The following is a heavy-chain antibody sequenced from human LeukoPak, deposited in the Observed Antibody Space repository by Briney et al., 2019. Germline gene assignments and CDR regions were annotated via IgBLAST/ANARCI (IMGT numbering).Heavy chain of an antibody. CDR3: ARIRMITFGGVIVRTYYFDY. CDR1: NYSISSGYY. D-gene: IGHD3-16*02. J-gene: IGHJ4*02. Sequence: PSETLSLTCAVSNYSISSGYYWGWIRQPPGKGLEWIGSIYHRGNTYYNPSLKSRVTISVDTSKNQFSLKLSSVTAADTAVYYCARIRMITFGGVIVRTYYFDYWGQETLVIVSS. CDR2: IYHRGNT. V-gene: IGHV4-38-2*01.